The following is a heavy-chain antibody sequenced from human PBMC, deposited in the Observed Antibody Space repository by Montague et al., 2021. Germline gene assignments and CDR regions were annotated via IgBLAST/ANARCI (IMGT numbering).Heavy chain of an antibody. CDR3: ARGPRGYGSGSRFDP. D-gene: IGHD3-10*01. Sequence: SETLSLTCAVYGGPFTGYYWSWIRQSPGKGLEWIGEIDHKETVTLNPSLKSRVIISLDTSKNHFSLNMTSVTAADTATYYCARGPRGYGSGSRFDPWGQGTLFVVSS. CDR2: IDHKETV. CDR1: GGPFTGYY. J-gene: IGHJ5*02. V-gene: IGHV4-34*01.